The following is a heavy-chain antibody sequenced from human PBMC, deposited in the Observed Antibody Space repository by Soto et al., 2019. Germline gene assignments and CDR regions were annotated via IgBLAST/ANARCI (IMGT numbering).Heavy chain of an antibody. CDR3: ARDRDILTGYNWFDP. J-gene: IGHJ5*02. V-gene: IGHV1-69*13. CDR2: IIPIFGTA. CDR1: GGTFSSYA. D-gene: IGHD3-9*01. Sequence: GASVKVSCKASGGTFSSYAISWVRQAPGQGLEWMGGIIPIFGTANYAQKFQGRVTITADESTSTAYMELSSLRSEDTAVYYCARDRDILTGYNWFDPWGQGTLVTVSS.